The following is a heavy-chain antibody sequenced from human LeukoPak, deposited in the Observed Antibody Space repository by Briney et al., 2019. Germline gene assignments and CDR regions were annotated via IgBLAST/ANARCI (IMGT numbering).Heavy chain of an antibody. CDR2: IKQDGSEK. J-gene: IGHJ6*02. Sequence: PGGSLRLSCAASGLTFSIYWMSWVRQAPGKGLEWVANIKQDGSEKYYVDSVKGRFTISRDSAKNSLYLQMNSLRAEDTAVYYCAREYGASPYYYYYGMDVWGQGTTVTVSS. CDR1: GLTFSIYW. CDR3: AREYGASPYYYYYGMDV. V-gene: IGHV3-7*01. D-gene: IGHD1-26*01.